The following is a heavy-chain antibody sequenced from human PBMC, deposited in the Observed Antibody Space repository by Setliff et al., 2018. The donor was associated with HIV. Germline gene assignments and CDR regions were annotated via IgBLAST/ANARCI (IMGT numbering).Heavy chain of an antibody. V-gene: IGHV4-34*01. J-gene: IGHJ6*03. CDR2: ISPSGGT. CDR3: ARGVTLGRGVIAKSPLYVMDV. Sequence: PSETLSLTCASFGGPFSDYFWTWLRQPPGKGLEWIGHISPSGGTDYSPSLKTRAAISLVTSRSQIVLRLSSVAAADTATYYCARGVTLGRGVIAKSPLYVMDVWGEGTPVTVSS. D-gene: IGHD3-10*01. CDR1: GGPFSDYF.